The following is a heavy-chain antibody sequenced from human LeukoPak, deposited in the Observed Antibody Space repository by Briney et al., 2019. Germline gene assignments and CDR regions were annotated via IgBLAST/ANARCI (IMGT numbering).Heavy chain of an antibody. V-gene: IGHV5-51*01. CDR2: IYPGDPDT. J-gene: IGHJ6*02. CDR1: GYSFTSYW. Sequence: GESLKISCKGSGYSFTSYWIGWVRQMPGKGLEWMGIIYPGDPDTRYSPSFQGQVTISADKSISTAYLQWSSLKASDTAMYYCARQDVDTVYGMDVWGQGTTVTVSS. D-gene: IGHD5-18*01. CDR3: ARQDVDTVYGMDV.